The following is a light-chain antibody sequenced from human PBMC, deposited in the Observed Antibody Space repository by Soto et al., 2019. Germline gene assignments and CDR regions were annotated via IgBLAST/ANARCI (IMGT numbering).Light chain of an antibody. CDR1: QCITTS. V-gene: IGKV1-9*01. J-gene: IGKJ3*01. CDR3: QKLSSFPLS. CDR2: AAS. Sequence: DIQLTQSPSFLSAFVGDRVTITCRASQCITTSLAWYQQQPGKAPKLMISAASTLQSRVPSRFSGSGAGTEFTLTISSLQPEDFATYYCQKLSSFPLSIGPGTKVDIK.